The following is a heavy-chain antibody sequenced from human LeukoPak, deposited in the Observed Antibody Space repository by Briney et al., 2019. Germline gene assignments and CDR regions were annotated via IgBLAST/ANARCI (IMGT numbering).Heavy chain of an antibody. CDR1: GFTFSSYA. CDR2: ISGSGGST. J-gene: IGHJ4*02. D-gene: IGHD2-2*01. V-gene: IGHV3-23*01. CDR3: AKDLGYCSSTSCYANMGY. Sequence: GGSLRLSCAASGFTFSSYAMSWVRQAPGKGLEWVLVISGSGGSTYYADSVKGRFTISRDNSKNTLYLQMNSLRAEDTAVYYCAKDLGYCSSTSCYANMGYWGQGTLVTVSS.